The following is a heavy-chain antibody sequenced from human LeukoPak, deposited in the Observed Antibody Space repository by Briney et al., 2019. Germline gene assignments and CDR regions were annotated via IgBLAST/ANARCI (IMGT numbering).Heavy chain of an antibody. CDR3: ARVGTYYRSLDS. D-gene: IGHD3-10*01. CDR1: GGSINDAS. V-gene: IGHV4-59*01. CDR2: IYHSGGT. Sequence: PSETLSLTCTVSGGSINDASWNWSRQPPGQGVEWTGYIYHSGGTNYNPSLKSRVTISLDTSKNQFSLKLSSVTAADTAVYYCARVGTYYRSLDSWGQGTLVTVSS. J-gene: IGHJ4*02.